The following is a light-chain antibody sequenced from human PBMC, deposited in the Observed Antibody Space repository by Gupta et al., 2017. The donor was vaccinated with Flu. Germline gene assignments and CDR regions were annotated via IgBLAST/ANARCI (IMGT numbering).Light chain of an antibody. V-gene: IGLV2-14*03. Sequence: TTISCTGTNSDLDTYKSCSWYQQHPGKAHNLIIYDVTNRPAGVSNRFSGSKAGNTASLTISGLKAEDEADYYCSSYTTTNARVFGGGTRLTVL. CDR3: SSYTTTNARV. CDR2: DVT. CDR1: NSDLDTYKS. J-gene: IGLJ3*02.